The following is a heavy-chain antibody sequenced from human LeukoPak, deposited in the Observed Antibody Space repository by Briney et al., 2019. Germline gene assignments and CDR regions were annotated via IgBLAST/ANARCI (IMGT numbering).Heavy chain of an antibody. Sequence: PSETLSLTCTVSGGSISSYYWSWIRQPPGKGLEWIAYVHYTGSTNYNPSLKSRVTMSVDTSKNQFSLKLTSVTAADTAVYYCARDGNPWNLDVWGRGTLVTVSS. CDR2: VHYTGST. CDR1: GGSISSYY. D-gene: IGHD1-26*01. J-gene: IGHJ2*01. V-gene: IGHV4-59*12. CDR3: ARDGNPWNLDV.